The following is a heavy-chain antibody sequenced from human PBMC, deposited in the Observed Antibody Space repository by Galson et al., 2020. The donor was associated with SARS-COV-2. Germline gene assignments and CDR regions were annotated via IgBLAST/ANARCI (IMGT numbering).Heavy chain of an antibody. J-gene: IGHJ4*02. CDR2: IYDSGST. CDR1: GGSISNRGYY. V-gene: IGHV4-31*03. CDR3: ARDRGRSALADAGGGFDS. Sequence: ASETLSLTCTVSGGSISNRGYYWNWIRQHPGKGLEWIGDIYDSGSTHYNPSLKSRVTISVDTSKNQFSLNLSSVTAADTAVYYCARDRGRSALADAGGGFDSWGQGTLVTVSS. D-gene: IGHD3-10*01.